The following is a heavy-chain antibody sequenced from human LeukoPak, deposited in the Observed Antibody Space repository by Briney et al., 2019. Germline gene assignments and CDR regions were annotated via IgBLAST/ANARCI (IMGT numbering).Heavy chain of an antibody. V-gene: IGHV3-48*03. Sequence: GGSLRLSCAASGFTFSSYEMNWVRQAPGKGLEWVSYISSSGSTIYYADSVKGRFTISRDNAKNSLYLQMNSLRAEDTAVYYCATWGYGSGSYAMDVWGKGTTVTISS. D-gene: IGHD3-10*01. CDR1: GFTFSSYE. CDR2: ISSSGSTI. J-gene: IGHJ6*04. CDR3: ATWGYGSGSYAMDV.